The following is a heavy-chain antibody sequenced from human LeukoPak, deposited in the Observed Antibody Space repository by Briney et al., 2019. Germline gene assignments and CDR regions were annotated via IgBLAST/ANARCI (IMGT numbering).Heavy chain of an antibody. D-gene: IGHD6-13*01. CDR2: ISSNGGST. CDR3: ARLYSSSWYLDDY. CDR1: GFTFSSYA. V-gene: IGHV3-64*01. Sequence: HSGGSLRLSCAASGFTFSSYAMHWVRQAPGKGLEYVSAISSNGGSTYYANSVKGRFTISRDNSKNTLYLQMGSLRAEDMAVYYCARLYSSSWYLDDYWGQGTLVTVSS. J-gene: IGHJ4*02.